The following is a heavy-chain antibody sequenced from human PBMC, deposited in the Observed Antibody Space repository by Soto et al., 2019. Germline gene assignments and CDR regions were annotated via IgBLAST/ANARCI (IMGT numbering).Heavy chain of an antibody. J-gene: IGHJ5*02. D-gene: IGHD6-19*01. CDR2: ISTSGTT. CDR3: AREAGPDRWFDP. V-gene: IGHV4-4*07. CDR1: GASISSYF. Sequence: SETLSLTCTVSGASISSYFWTLLRQPAGKGLDWIGRISTSGTTNYNPSLKSRVTMSVDTSKNHFSLNLSSVTAADTAVYYCAREAGPDRWFDPWGQGTLVTVSS.